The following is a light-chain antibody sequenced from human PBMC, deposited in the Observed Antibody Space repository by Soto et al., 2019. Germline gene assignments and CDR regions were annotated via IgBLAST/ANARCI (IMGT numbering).Light chain of an antibody. CDR2: GAS. CDR1: QSVSSNL. V-gene: IGKV3-20*01. Sequence: EIVLTQSPGTLSLSPGERATLSCRASQSVSSNLLAWYQQKPGQAPRLLIYGASSRATGIPDRFSGSGSGTDFTLTITSLHPEDFAAYYCQQFGISPPTFGQGTKVDIK. CDR3: QQFGISPPT. J-gene: IGKJ1*01.